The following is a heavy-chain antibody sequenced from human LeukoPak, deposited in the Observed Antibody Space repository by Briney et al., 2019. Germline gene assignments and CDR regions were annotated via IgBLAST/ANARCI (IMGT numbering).Heavy chain of an antibody. Sequence: PSETLSLTCAVYGGSFSGYYWSWIRQPPGKGLEWIGEINHSGSTNYNPSLKSRVTISVDTSKNQFSLKLSSVTAADTAVYYCARGHYYGSESYHYWGQGTLVTVSS. D-gene: IGHD3-10*01. J-gene: IGHJ4*02. CDR2: INHSGST. CDR1: GGSFSGYY. CDR3: ARGHYYGSESYHY. V-gene: IGHV4-34*01.